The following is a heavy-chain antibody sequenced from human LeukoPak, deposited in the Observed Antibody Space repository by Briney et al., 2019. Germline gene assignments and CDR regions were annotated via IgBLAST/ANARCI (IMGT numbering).Heavy chain of an antibody. D-gene: IGHD2-15*01. V-gene: IGHV1-46*01. CDR3: ARANRYCSGGSCPQSDFDY. Sequence: ASVKVSCKASGYTLTSYYMHWVRQAPGQGLEWMGIINPSGGSTSYAQKFQGRVTMTRDTSTSTVYMELSSLRSEDTAVYYCARANRYCSGGSCPQSDFDYGGQGTLVTVSS. CDR1: GYTLTSYY. CDR2: INPSGGST. J-gene: IGHJ4*02.